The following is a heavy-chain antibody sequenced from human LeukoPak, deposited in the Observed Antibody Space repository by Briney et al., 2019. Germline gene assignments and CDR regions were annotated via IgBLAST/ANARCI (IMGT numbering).Heavy chain of an antibody. V-gene: IGHV4-61*02. CDR2: IYTCRST. J-gene: IGHJ6*04. CDR1: GGSISSGSYY. Sequence: PSQTLSLTCTVSGGSISSGSYYWNWIPQPAGKGLEWIGRIYTCRSTNYNPSLKSRVTISVDTSKNQFSLKLSSVTAADTAVYYCARDYSAIFGVWGKGTTVTVSS. D-gene: IGHD3-3*01. CDR3: ARDYSAIFGV.